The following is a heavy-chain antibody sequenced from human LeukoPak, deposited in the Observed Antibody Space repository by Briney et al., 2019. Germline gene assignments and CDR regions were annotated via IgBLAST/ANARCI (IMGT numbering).Heavy chain of an antibody. J-gene: IGHJ4*02. V-gene: IGHV4-34*01. CDR1: GFTFSSYS. D-gene: IGHD6-19*01. CDR3: AREGDSSGWYFDY. Sequence: PGGSLRLSCAASGFTFSSYSMNWVRQAPGKGLEWIGEINHSGSTNYNPSLKSRVTISVDTSKNQSSLKLSSVTAADTAVYYCAREGDSSGWYFDYWGQGTLVTVSS. CDR2: INHSGST.